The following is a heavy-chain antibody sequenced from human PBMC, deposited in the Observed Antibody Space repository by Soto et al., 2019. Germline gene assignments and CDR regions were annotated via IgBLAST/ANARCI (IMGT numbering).Heavy chain of an antibody. Sequence: QVQLVQSGAEVKKPGSSVKVSCKASGGTFSSYAISWVRQAPGQGLEWMGGIIPIFGTANYAQKFQGRVTITADESTSTADMELSRVRSEDTAVYYCAYCSGGRCQLGSPYFDLWGRGTLVTVSS. CDR3: AYCSGGRCQLGSPYFDL. V-gene: IGHV1-69*01. D-gene: IGHD2-15*01. J-gene: IGHJ2*01. CDR1: GGTFSSYA. CDR2: IIPIFGTA.